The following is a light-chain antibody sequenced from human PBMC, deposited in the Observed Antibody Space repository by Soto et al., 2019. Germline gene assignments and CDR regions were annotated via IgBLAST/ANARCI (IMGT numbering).Light chain of an antibody. J-gene: IGKJ1*01. Sequence: EIVLTQSPATLSVSPGERATLSCRASQSVSSNLALYQQKPGQAPRLLIYGASTTATGIPAWFSGSGSGSEFTLTFSSLQSEDFAVYYCQQYNNCPPMAFGQGTKVEIK. CDR2: GAS. CDR1: QSVSSN. V-gene: IGKV3-15*01. CDR3: QQYNNCPPMA.